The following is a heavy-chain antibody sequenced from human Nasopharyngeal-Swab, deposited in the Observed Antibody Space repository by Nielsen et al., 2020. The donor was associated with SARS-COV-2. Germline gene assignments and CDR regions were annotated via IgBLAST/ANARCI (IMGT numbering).Heavy chain of an antibody. CDR1: GFTFTKSA. CDR3: AAGNASGWYVNSFDC. Sequence: SVKVSCKASGFTFTKSAVQWVRQARGQRLEYMGWIVVGSGDTNYAQSFQERVSITRDMSTSTAYMELSSLRSEDTAVYYCAAGNASGWYVNSFDCWGQGTLVTVSS. CDR2: IVVGSGDT. D-gene: IGHD6-19*01. J-gene: IGHJ4*02. V-gene: IGHV1-58*01.